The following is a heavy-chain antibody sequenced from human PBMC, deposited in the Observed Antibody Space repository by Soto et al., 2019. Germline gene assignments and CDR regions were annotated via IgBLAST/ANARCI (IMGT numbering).Heavy chain of an antibody. CDR3: ARGRLGYCSGGSCYSVRWFDP. CDR1: GGSFSDYD. Sequence: SETQSLTYAVYGGSFSDYDWSWIRQPPGKGLEWFGEINHSGSTNYNPSLKSRVTISVDTSKNPFSLKLSSVTAADTAVYYCARGRLGYCSGGSCYSVRWFDPWGQGSLVTVSS. V-gene: IGHV4-34*01. J-gene: IGHJ5*02. CDR2: INHSGST. D-gene: IGHD2-15*01.